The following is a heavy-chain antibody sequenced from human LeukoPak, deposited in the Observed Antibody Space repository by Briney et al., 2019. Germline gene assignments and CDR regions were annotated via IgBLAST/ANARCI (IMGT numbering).Heavy chain of an antibody. CDR3: ARGYGSGSYYNPYYYYYGMDV. D-gene: IGHD3-10*01. CDR1: GGSISSGGYY. Sequence: PSETLSLTCTVSGGSISSGGYYWSWIRQHPGKGLEWIGYIYYSGSTYYNPSLKSRVTISVDTSKNQFSLKLSSVTAADTAVYYCARGYGSGSYYNPYYYYYGMDVWGQGTTVTVSS. J-gene: IGHJ6*02. CDR2: IYYSGST. V-gene: IGHV4-31*03.